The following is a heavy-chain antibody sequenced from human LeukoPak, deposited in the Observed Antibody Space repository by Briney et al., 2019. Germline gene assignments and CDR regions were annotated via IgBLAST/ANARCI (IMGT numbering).Heavy chain of an antibody. D-gene: IGHD6-6*01. CDR3: ARPYSSSSRRYYYYYGMDV. V-gene: IGHV3-48*01. CDR2: ISSSSTI. Sequence: GGSLRLSCAASGFTFSSYSMTLVRQAPGKGLDWVSYISSSSTIYYADSVKGRFTISRDNAKNSLYLQMNSMRAEDTAVYYCARPYSSSSRRYYYYYGMDVWGQGTTVTVSS. CDR1: GFTFSSYS. J-gene: IGHJ6*02.